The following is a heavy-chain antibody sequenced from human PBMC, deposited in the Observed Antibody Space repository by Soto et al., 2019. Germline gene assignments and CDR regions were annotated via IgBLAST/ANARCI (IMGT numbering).Heavy chain of an antibody. D-gene: IGHD2-15*01. Sequence: QITLKESGPPLVKPTQTLTLTCTFSGFSLSTSGVGVGWIRQPPGKALEWLALIYWDDDKRYSPSLTSRLTITHDTSKNQLVRTMTNMDPVDTATYYCAHVLVVVANYGMDVWGQGTTVTVSS. CDR1: GFSLSTSGVG. J-gene: IGHJ6*02. CDR2: IYWDDDK. V-gene: IGHV2-5*02. CDR3: AHVLVVVANYGMDV.